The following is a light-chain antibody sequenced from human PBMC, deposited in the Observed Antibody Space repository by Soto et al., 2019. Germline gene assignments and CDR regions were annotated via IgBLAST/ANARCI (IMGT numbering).Light chain of an antibody. V-gene: IGKV3-15*01. Sequence: EIVMTQSPATLSVSPGDRATLSCRASQSVSSNLAWYQQKPGQAPRLLIYGASTRATGIPARFSGSGSGTDFTLTISSLQSEDFEVYYGQQYKKWPLTFGQGTKVEIK. CDR2: GAS. CDR3: QQYKKWPLT. J-gene: IGKJ1*01. CDR1: QSVSSN.